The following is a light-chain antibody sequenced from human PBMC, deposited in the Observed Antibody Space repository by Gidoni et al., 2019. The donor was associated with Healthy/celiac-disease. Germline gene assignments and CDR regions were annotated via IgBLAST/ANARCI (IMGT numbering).Light chain of an antibody. Sequence: DIQMTQSPSTLCASLGDRVTITCRASQSISSWLAWYQQKPGKAPKLLIYKASSLESGVPSRFSGSGSGTEFTLTISSLQPDDFATYYCQQYNSYSPWTFGQGTKVEIK. J-gene: IGKJ1*01. V-gene: IGKV1-5*03. CDR3: QQYNSYSPWT. CDR2: KAS. CDR1: QSISSW.